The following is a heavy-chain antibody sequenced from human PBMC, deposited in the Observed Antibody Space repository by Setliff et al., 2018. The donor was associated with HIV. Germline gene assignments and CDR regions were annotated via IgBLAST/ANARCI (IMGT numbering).Heavy chain of an antibody. CDR1: GYTFTNFY. J-gene: IGHJ6*03. V-gene: IGHV1-46*01. Sequence: ASVKVSCKASGYTFTNFYIHWVRQAPRQGLKWLGMINPSGGTTTYAQKFQGRVTMTSGTSTSTVYMDLSSLGSEDAAVYYCARGGHYSGSYLPRDYYMDVWGKGTTVTVSS. D-gene: IGHD1-26*01. CDR2: INPSGGTT. CDR3: ARGGHYSGSYLPRDYYMDV.